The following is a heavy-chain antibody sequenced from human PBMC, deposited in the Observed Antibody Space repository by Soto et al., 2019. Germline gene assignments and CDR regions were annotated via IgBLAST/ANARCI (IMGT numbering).Heavy chain of an antibody. D-gene: IGHD6-19*01. J-gene: IGHJ6*02. CDR1: EFTFNTYW. CDR3: ARDWGTPGRGSAVGYYYHYGRDV. V-gene: IGHV3-7*05. CDR2: IKNDGSEK. Sequence: EVQLVESGGGLVQPGGSLRLSCLASEFTFNTYWMNWVRQAQGRGLAWVANIKNDGSEKNYVDSVKGRFTISRDNAKNSLYLQMNSLGGEDTAVYFCARDWGTPGRGSAVGYYYHYGRDVWGHGTTGTVSS.